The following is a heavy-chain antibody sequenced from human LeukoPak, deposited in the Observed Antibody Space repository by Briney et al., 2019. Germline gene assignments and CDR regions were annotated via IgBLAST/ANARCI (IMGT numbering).Heavy chain of an antibody. Sequence: GRSLRLSCAASGFTVSSNYMNWVRQAPGKGLEWVSLIYTGGNTFYADSVKGRFTISRDISKNTLYLQMNSLRAEDTAVYYCAREDGSGSYPGYYYGMDVWGQGTTVTASS. CDR1: GFTVSSNY. J-gene: IGHJ6*02. D-gene: IGHD3-10*01. V-gene: IGHV3-53*01. CDR2: IYTGGNT. CDR3: AREDGSGSYPGYYYGMDV.